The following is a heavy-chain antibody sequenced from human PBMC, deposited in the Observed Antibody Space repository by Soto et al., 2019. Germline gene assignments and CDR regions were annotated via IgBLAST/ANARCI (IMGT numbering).Heavy chain of an antibody. CDR2: ISGSGGCT. V-gene: IGHV3-23*01. CDR1: GFTFSRYA. Sequence: PGGSLRLSCAASGFTFSRYAMSWVCKAPGKGLEWVSAISGSGGCTYYADSVEGRFTISRDNSKNTLYLQMNSLRAEDTAVYYCAKHWGPPREKAFDIRGQRTIVTVSS. J-gene: IGHJ3*02. CDR3: AKHWGPPREKAFDI. D-gene: IGHD3-16*01.